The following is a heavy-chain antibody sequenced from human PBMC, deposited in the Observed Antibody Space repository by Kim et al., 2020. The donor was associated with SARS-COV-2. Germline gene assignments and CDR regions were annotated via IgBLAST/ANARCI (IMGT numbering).Heavy chain of an antibody. CDR2: ISYYCSSK. V-gene: IGHV3-30*18. D-gene: IGHD1-26*01. J-gene: IGHJ4*02. Sequence: GGSLRLSCTASGCTFNTYSMHWVRQAPGKGLGLVSTISYYCSSKYYADSVKGRFTISRDNSKNTLYLQMNSLRIEDTAVYYCAKSFSGSYFGYDYWGQGTLVTVSS. CDR1: GCTFNTYS. CDR3: AKSFSGSYFGYDY.